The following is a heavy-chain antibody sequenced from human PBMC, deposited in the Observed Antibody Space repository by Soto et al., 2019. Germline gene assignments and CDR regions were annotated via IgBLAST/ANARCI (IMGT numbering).Heavy chain of an antibody. CDR2: INAGNGNT. CDR1: GYTFTRYA. CDR3: ASGSGYYYGHDY. D-gene: IGHD3-22*01. Sequence: QVQLVQSGAEEKKPGASVKVSCKASGYTFTRYAMHWVRQAPGQRLEWMGWINAGNGNTKYSQKFQGRVTITRDTSASTAYMELSSLRSEDTAVYSCASGSGYYYGHDYWGQGTLVTVSS. V-gene: IGHV1-3*05. J-gene: IGHJ4*02.